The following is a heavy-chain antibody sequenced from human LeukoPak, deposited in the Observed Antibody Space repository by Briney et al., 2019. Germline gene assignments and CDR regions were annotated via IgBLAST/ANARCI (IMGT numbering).Heavy chain of an antibody. J-gene: IGHJ4*02. D-gene: IGHD3-22*01. CDR3: AKAYYESSGYSTGY. V-gene: IGHV3-20*04. Sequence: AGGSLRLSCAASGFTFDDYGMSWVRQAPGKGLEWVSGINWNGGSTGYADSVKGRFTISRDNAKNSLYLQMNSLRVEDTAVYYCAKAYYESSGYSTGYWGQGTLVTVSS. CDR2: INWNGGST. CDR1: GFTFDDYG.